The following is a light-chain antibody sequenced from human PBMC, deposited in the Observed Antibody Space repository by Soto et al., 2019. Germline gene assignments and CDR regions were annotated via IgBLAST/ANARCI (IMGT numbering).Light chain of an antibody. V-gene: IGLV2-14*01. CDR3: SSYRSSTTFV. CDR1: SSDVGAYNY. J-gene: IGLJ1*01. CDR2: EVR. Sequence: QSALTQPASVSGSPGQSITISCSGTSSDVGAYNYVSWYQQYPGKAPKVIIFEVRKRPSGVSNRFSGSKSGDTASLTISGLQAEDEADYYCSSYRSSTTFVSGTGTKVTVL.